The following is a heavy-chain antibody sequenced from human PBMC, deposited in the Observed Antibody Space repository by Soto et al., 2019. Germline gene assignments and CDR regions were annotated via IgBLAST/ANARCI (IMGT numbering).Heavy chain of an antibody. CDR3: ARDLITIFGVAYGMDV. CDR1: GGSISSRSYY. D-gene: IGHD3-3*01. CDR2: IYYSGST. V-gene: IGHV4-39*01. Sequence: SETLSLTCTVSGGSISSRSYYWGWIRQPPGKGLEWIGSIYYSGSTYYKPSLKSRVTISVDTSKNQFSLKLSSVTAADTAVFYCARDLITIFGVAYGMDVWGQGTTVTVSS. J-gene: IGHJ6*02.